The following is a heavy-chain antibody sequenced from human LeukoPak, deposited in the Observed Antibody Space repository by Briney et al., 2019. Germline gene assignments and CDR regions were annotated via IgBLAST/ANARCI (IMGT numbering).Heavy chain of an antibody. V-gene: IGHV5-51*01. CDR3: ASTNCSNGVCYTSGFDY. J-gene: IGHJ4*02. CDR2: IYPDDSDT. D-gene: IGHD2-8*01. CDR1: GYSFTNYC. Sequence: GESLKISCKGSGYSFTNYCIAWVRQMPGKGLEWMGIIYPDDSDTRYSPSFQGQVTISVDKSISTAYLQWSSLKASDTAMYYCASTNCSNGVCYTSGFDYWGQGTLVAVSS.